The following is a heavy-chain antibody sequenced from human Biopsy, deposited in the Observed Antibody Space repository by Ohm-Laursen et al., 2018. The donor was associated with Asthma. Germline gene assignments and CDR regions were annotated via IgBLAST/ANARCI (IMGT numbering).Heavy chain of an antibody. CDR1: RYTFTSYY. Sequence: GASVKDSCKASRYTFTSYYMHWVRQAPGQGLEWMGIINPSGGSTSYAQKFQGRVTMTRDTSTSTVYMELSSLRSEDTAVYYCARAGALIVGATMGYWGQGTLVTVAS. CDR3: ARAGALIVGATMGY. V-gene: IGHV1-46*01. CDR2: INPSGGST. D-gene: IGHD1-26*01. J-gene: IGHJ4*02.